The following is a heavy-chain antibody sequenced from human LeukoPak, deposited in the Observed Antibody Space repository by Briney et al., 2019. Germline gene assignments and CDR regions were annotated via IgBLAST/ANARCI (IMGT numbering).Heavy chain of an antibody. Sequence: GASVKVSCKASGGTFSSYAISWVRQAPGQGLEWMGGIIPIFGTANYAQKFQGRVTITADESTSTAYMELSSLRSEDTAVYYCAAGGLWSADYYYYYGMDVWGQGTTVTVSS. CDR2: IIPIFGTA. CDR3: AAGGLWSADYYYYYGMDV. V-gene: IGHV1-69*13. J-gene: IGHJ6*02. D-gene: IGHD5-18*01. CDR1: GGTFSSYA.